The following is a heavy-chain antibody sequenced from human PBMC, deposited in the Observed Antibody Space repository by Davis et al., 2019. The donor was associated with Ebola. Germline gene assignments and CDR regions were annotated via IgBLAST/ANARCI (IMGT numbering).Heavy chain of an antibody. CDR3: ARVLLRNWFDP. CDR1: GGSFSGYY. J-gene: IGHJ5*02. CDR2: INHSGST. D-gene: IGHD3-10*01. V-gene: IGHV4-34*01. Sequence: MPLETLSLTCAVYGGSFSGYYWSWIRQPPGKGLEWIGEINHSGSTNYDPSLKSRVTISVDTSKNQFSLKLSSVTAADTAVYYCARVLLRNWFDPWGQGTLVTVSS.